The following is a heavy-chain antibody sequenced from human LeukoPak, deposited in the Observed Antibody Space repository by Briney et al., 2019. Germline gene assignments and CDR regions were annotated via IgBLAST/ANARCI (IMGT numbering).Heavy chain of an antibody. D-gene: IGHD4-23*01. CDR3: ARHQGYGGNSVFDY. CDR2: IYPGDSDT. Sequence: PGASLQISCNGSGYSFTSYWIAWVRQLPGKGLECMGIIYPGDSDTRYSPSFQGQVTISADRSISTAHLQWTSLKASDTAMYYCARHQGYGGNSVFDYWGQGTLVTVSS. CDR1: GYSFTSYW. V-gene: IGHV5-51*01. J-gene: IGHJ4*02.